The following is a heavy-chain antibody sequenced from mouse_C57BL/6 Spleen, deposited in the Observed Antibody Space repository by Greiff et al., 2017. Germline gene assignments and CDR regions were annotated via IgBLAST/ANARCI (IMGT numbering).Heavy chain of an antibody. CDR1: GYTFTDYE. D-gene: IGHD3-2*02. CDR3: TRSETAQSHFDY. CDR2: IDPETGGT. V-gene: IGHV1-15*01. J-gene: IGHJ2*01. Sequence: VQLQQSGAELVRPGASVTLSCKASGYTFTDYEMHWVKQTPVHGLEWIGAIDPETGGTAYNQTFKGKAILTADKSSSTAYMELRSLTSEDSAVYYCTRSETAQSHFDYWGQGTTLTVSS.